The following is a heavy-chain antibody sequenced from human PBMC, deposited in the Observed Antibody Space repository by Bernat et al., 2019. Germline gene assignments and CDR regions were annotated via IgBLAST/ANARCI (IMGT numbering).Heavy chain of an antibody. D-gene: IGHD6-13*01. CDR3: ARGGYSAAGTGRGTYYFDY. V-gene: IGHV3-48*02. CDR2: ISSSSRTR. Sequence: ELQLVESGGGLLQPAGSLILSCASSVFTFITYSMNWLRQAPAKGLAWVSYISSSSRTRCKEGSEKGRFTNYKDNAKNSLNLQMNSPKDEDTAVYYSARGGYSAAGTGRGTYYFDYWGQGTLVTVSS. CDR1: VFTFITYS. J-gene: IGHJ4*02.